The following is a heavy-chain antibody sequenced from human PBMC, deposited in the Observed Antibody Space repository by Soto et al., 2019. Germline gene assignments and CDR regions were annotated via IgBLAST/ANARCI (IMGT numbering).Heavy chain of an antibody. CDR2: VYYTGST. D-gene: IGHD3-22*01. V-gene: IGHV4-59*01. CDR1: GDSISTFY. J-gene: IGHJ4*02. CDR3: ARGRTVRNYADDSSDYFYFFDY. Sequence: SETLSLTCTVSGDSISTFYWGWMRQSPGKELEWIGYVYYTGSTNYNPSLKSRVTISVDRSKNQFSLKLTSANAADTAVYYCARGRTVRNYADDSSDYFYFFDYWGQGTQVTVCS.